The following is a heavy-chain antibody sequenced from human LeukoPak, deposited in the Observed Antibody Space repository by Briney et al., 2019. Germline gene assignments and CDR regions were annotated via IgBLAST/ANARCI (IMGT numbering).Heavy chain of an antibody. CDR2: IYYSGST. J-gene: IGHJ4*02. Sequence: SETLSLTCTVSGGSISSYYWSWIRQPPGKGLEWIGYIYYSGSTNYNPSLKSRVTISVDTSKNQFSLKLSSVTAADTAVYYRARATSAGHFDYWGQGTLVTVSS. CDR3: ARATSAGHFDY. V-gene: IGHV4-59*01. CDR1: GGSISSYY. D-gene: IGHD6-13*01.